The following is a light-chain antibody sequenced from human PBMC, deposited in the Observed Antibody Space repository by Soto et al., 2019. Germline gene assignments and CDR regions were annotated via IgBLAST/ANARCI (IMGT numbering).Light chain of an antibody. CDR2: AAS. Sequence: DIQMTQSPSSLSASVGDRVTITCRASQGISNYLAWYQQKPGKVPKLLIYAASTLQSGVPSRFSGSGSGTDFTPTTSSLRPEDVQTFNFQKNTSPPRTSGQGTKVEIK. V-gene: IGKV1-27*01. CDR1: QGISNY. CDR3: QKNTSPPRT. J-gene: IGKJ1*01.